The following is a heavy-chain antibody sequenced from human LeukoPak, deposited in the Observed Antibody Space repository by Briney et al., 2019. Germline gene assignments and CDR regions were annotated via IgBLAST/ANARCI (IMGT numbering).Heavy chain of an antibody. D-gene: IGHD2/OR15-2a*01. J-gene: IGHJ1*01. CDR1: GGTFSSYA. CDR3: ARNRDLGPAEYFQH. V-gene: IGHV1-69*13. CDR2: IIPIFGTA. Sequence: ASVKVSCKASGGTFSSYAISWVRQAPGQGLERMGGIIPIFGTANYAQKFQGRVTITADESTSTAYMELSSLRSEDTAVYYCARNRDLGPAEYFQHWGQGTLVTVSS.